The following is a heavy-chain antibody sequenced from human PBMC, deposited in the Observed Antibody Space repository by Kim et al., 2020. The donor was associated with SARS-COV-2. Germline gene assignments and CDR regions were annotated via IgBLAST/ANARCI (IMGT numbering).Heavy chain of an antibody. D-gene: IGHD1-26*01. V-gene: IGHV4-59*13. CDR2: IYYSGST. CDR1: GGSISSYY. Sequence: SETLSLTCTVSGGSISSYYWSWIRQPPGKGLEWIGYIYYSGSTNYNPSLKSRVTISVDTSKNQFSLKLSSVTAADTAVYYCARFLVGATTDYYYYYGMDVWGQGTTVTVSS. CDR3: ARFLVGATTDYYYYYGMDV. J-gene: IGHJ6*02.